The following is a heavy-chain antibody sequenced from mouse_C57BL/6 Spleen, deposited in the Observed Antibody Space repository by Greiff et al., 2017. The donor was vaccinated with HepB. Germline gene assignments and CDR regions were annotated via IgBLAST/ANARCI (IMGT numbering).Heavy chain of an antibody. V-gene: IGHV1-81*01. CDR2: IYPRSGNT. J-gene: IGHJ2*01. Sequence: LQQSGAELARPGASVKLSCKASGYTFTSYGISWVKQRTGQGLEWIGEIYPRSGNTYYNEKFKGKATLTADKSSSTAYMELRSLTSEDSAVYFCARAGSERYPYFDYWGQGTTLTVSS. CDR1: GYTFTSYG. D-gene: IGHD1-1*01. CDR3: ARAGSERYPYFDY.